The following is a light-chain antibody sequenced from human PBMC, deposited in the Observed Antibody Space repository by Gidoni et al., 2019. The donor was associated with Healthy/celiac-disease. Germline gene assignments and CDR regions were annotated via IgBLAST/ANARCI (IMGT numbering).Light chain of an antibody. CDR1: KLGDKY. Sequence: SYELTQPPSVSVSPGQTASITCSGDKLGDKYACWYQQKQGQSPVLVIYQDSKRPSGIPERFSGSNSGNTATLTISGTQAMDEADYYCPAWDSSTVVFGGGTKLTVL. CDR2: QDS. V-gene: IGLV3-1*01. CDR3: PAWDSSTVV. J-gene: IGLJ2*01.